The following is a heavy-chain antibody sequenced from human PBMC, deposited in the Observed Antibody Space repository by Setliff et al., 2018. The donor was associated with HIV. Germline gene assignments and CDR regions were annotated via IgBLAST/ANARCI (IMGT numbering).Heavy chain of an antibody. CDR3: ARVPVAGANWFDP. V-gene: IGHV4-39*01. CDR2: VSQSGST. D-gene: IGHD2-21*01. Sequence: PSETLSLTCTVSGGSISNYYWGWIRQSPGKRLEWIGSVSQSGSTYYNPSLKSRITISVDRSKNLFSLKLISVTAADQGVYYCARVPVAGANWFDPWGLGTLVTSPQ. J-gene: IGHJ5*02. CDR1: GGSISNYY.